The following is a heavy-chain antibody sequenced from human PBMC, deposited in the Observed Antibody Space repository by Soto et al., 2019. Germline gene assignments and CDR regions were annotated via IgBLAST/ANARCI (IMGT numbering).Heavy chain of an antibody. CDR1: GFTFSSYA. D-gene: IGHD2-15*01. V-gene: IGHV3-23*01. CDR2: VSIGGST. CDR3: AKRRGAGGQFDY. Sequence: PGGSLRLSCAASGFTFSSYAMGWVRQGPGKGLEWVAVVSIGGSTHYADSVRGRFTISGDNSKNTLSLQMNSLTAEDTAVYFCAKRRGAGGQFDYWGQGALVTVSS. J-gene: IGHJ4*02.